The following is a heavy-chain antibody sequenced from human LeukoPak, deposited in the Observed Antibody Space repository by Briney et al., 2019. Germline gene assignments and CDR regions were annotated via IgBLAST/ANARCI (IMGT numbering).Heavy chain of an antibody. CDR2: ISGSGGST. V-gene: IGHV3-23*01. Sequence: GGSLRLSCAAPGFTFSSYGMSWVRQAPGKGLEWVSAISGSGGSTYYADSVKGRFTISRDNSKDTLYLQMNSLRAEDTAVYYCAKVGYQEMGYWGQGTLVTVSS. CDR1: GFTFSSYG. CDR3: AKVGYQEMGY. D-gene: IGHD5-24*01. J-gene: IGHJ4*02.